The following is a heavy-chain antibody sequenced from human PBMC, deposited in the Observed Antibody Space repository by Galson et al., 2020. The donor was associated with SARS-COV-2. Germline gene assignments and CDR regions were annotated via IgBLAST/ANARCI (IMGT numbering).Heavy chain of an antibody. V-gene: IGHV4-30-2*01. CDR1: GTSISSGSSS. CDR2: ISHSGAT. CDR3: ATLHYGEYAPEAFDI. J-gene: IGHJ3*02. Sequence: SETLSLTCAVPGTSISSGSSSWNCIRQPPGKGLEWIGYISHSGATYYNPSLKSRVTISGDRSKNQFSFRLSSVTAADTAVYYCATLHYGEYAPEAFDIWGPGTRVTVAS. D-gene: IGHD4-17*01.